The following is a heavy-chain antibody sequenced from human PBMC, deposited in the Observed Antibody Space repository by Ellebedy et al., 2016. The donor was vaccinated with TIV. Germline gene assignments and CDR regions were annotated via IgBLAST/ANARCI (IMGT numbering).Heavy chain of an antibody. D-gene: IGHD2-15*01. Sequence: PGGSLRLSCAASGFTFSTYSMNWVRQAPGKGLEWVSSLSGSRSYIYYADSVKGRFTISRDNSKNTLYLQMNSLRAEDTAVYSCAKAPIETCRGVICYPFDNWGLGTLVTVSS. CDR2: LSGSRSYI. V-gene: IGHV3-21*04. CDR1: GFTFSTYS. J-gene: IGHJ4*02. CDR3: AKAPIETCRGVICYPFDN.